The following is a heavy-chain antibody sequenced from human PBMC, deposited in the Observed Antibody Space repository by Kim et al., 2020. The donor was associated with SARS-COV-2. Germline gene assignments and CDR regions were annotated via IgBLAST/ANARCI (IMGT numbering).Heavy chain of an antibody. D-gene: IGHD2-2*03. J-gene: IGHJ6*02. Sequence: SPTLSLTCAISGDSVSSNSAAWNWIRQSPSRGLEWLGRTYYRSKWYNDYAVSVKSRITINPDTSKNQFSLQLNSVTPEDTAVYYCARDLGYCSSTSCPGYYYGMDVWGQGTTVTVSS. CDR2: TYYRSKWYN. CDR1: GDSVSSNSAA. CDR3: ARDLGYCSSTSCPGYYYGMDV. V-gene: IGHV6-1*01.